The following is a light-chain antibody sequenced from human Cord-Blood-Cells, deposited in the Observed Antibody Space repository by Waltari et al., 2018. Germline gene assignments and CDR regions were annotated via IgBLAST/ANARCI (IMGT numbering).Light chain of an antibody. CDR3: CSYAGSSTWV. Sequence: QSALTQTASVSGSPGQSITISCTGTSSDVGSYTLFSWYQQHPGKAPKLMIYEGSKRPSGVANRFSGSKSGNAASLTISGLQAEDEADYYCCSYAGSSTWVFGGGTKLTVL. CDR2: EGS. V-gene: IGLV2-23*01. J-gene: IGLJ3*02. CDR1: SSDVGSYTL.